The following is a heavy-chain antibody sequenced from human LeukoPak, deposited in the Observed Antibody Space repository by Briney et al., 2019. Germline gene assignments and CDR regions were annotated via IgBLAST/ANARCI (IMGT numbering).Heavy chain of an antibody. CDR1: GGAFSCNY. CDR3: ARLVYSLDGSGYNWFDP. D-gene: IGHD2-15*01. CDR2: IHTSGST. J-gene: IGHJ5*02. V-gene: IGHV4-4*09. Sequence: SETLSLTCAVSGGAFSCNYWTWIRQPPGRGLEWIGYIHTSGSTNYIPSLKSRVTMSVDTSKNQFSLNLSSVTAADTAMYYCARLVYSLDGSGYNWFDPWGQGTLVTVSS.